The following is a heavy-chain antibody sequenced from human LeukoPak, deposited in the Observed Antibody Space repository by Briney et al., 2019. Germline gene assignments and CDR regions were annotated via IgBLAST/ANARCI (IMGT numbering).Heavy chain of an antibody. J-gene: IGHJ4*02. CDR2: INPTGDSI. D-gene: IGHD1-26*01. CDR3: ARAQSGSYYETLFDY. V-gene: IGHV1-46*01. Sequence: ASVKVSCKASGYTFTSYGISWVRQAPGQGLEWVGRINPTGDSIIYAQKFQGRVTMTRDMSTSTVYMELSSLRSEDTAVYYCARAQSGSYYETLFDYWGQGTLVTVSS. CDR1: GYTFTSYG.